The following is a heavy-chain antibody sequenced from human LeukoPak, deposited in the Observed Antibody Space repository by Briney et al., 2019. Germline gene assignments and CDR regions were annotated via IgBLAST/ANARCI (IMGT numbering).Heavy chain of an antibody. CDR1: GGSFSGYY. CDR3: ARDPGYSYGYLRYWYFDL. J-gene: IGHJ2*01. D-gene: IGHD5-18*01. Sequence: SETLSLTCAVYGGSFSGYYWSWIRQPPGKGLEWIGEINHSGSTNYNPSLKSRVTISVDTSKNQFSLKLSSVTAADTAVYYCARDPGYSYGYLRYWYFDLWGRGTLVTVPS. V-gene: IGHV4-34*01. CDR2: INHSGST.